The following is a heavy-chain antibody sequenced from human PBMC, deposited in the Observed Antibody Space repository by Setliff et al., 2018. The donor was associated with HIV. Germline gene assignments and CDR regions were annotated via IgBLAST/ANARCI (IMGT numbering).Heavy chain of an antibody. CDR3: ARGRYSSGCDKDAFDI. J-gene: IGHJ3*02. V-gene: IGHV4-61*02. CDR1: GGSISSGRYY. CDR2: IYTSGNT. Sequence: LTCTVSGGSISSGRYYWSWIRQPAGKGLEWIGRIYTSGNTNYNPSLKSRVTISADTSKKQFSLKLNSVTAADTAVYYCARGRYSSGCDKDAFDIWGQGTLGTVSS. D-gene: IGHD6-19*01.